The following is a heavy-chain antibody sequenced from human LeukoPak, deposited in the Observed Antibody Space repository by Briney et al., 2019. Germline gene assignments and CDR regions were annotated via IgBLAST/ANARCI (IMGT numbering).Heavy chain of an antibody. CDR2: ISGSGGST. CDR1: GFTFSSYA. CDR3: AKTARGVATTYKGFTFDY. J-gene: IGHJ4*02. V-gene: IGHV3-23*01. Sequence: PGGSLRLSCAASGFTFSSYAMSWVRQAPGKGLEWVSAISGSGGSTYYADSVKGRFTISRDNSKNTLYLQMNSLRAEDTAVYYCAKTARGVATTYKGFTFDYWGQGTLVTVSS. D-gene: IGHD5-24*01.